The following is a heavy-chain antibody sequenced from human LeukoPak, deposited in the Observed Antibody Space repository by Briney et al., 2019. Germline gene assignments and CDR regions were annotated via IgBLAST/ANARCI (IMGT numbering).Heavy chain of an antibody. Sequence: ASVKVSCKAAGYTFTGYYMFWVRQAPGQGLEWMGRINPNSGGTNYAQKFQGRVTMTRDTSISTAYMELSRLRSDDTAVYYCARDFEWGVYDFWSGFGDWGQGTLVTVSS. CDR2: INPNSGGT. V-gene: IGHV1-2*06. D-gene: IGHD3-3*01. CDR1: GYTFTGYY. J-gene: IGHJ4*02. CDR3: ARDFEWGVYDFWSGFGD.